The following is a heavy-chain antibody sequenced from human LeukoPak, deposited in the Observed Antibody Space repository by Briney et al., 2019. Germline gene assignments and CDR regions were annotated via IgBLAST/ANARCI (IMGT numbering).Heavy chain of an antibody. J-gene: IGHJ4*02. V-gene: IGHV1-8*01. CDR2: MNPNSGNT. CDR1: GYTFTSYD. CDR3: ARGPWILAPPVHSDY. D-gene: IGHD2-2*03. Sequence: GPSVKVSCKASGYTFTSYDINWVQQATGQGLEWIGWMNPNSGNTGYAQKFQGRVTMTRNTSISTAYMELSSLRSEDTAVYYCARGPWILAPPVHSDYWGQGTLVTVSS.